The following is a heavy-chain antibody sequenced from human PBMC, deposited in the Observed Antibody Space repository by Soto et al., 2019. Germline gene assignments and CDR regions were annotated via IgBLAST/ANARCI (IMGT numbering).Heavy chain of an antibody. CDR3: ARPYYGSGRRHDAFDI. D-gene: IGHD3-10*01. CDR2: IIPIFGTA. Sequence: QVQLVQSGAEVKKPGSSVKVSCKASGGTFSSYAISWVRQSPGQGLEWMGGIIPIFGTANYAQKFQGRVTITADETTRPAYMELSSLRSEETAVYYCARPYYGSGRRHDAFDIWGKGTMVTVSS. V-gene: IGHV1-69*12. J-gene: IGHJ3*02. CDR1: GGTFSSYA.